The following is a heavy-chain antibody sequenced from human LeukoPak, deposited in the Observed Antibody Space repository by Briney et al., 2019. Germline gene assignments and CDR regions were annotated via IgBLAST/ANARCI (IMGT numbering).Heavy chain of an antibody. J-gene: IGHJ4*02. V-gene: IGHV3-23*01. CDR1: GFTFSSYG. D-gene: IGHD2-15*01. CDR2: ISGSGGST. CDR3: ARGRGPYCSGGSCYSDY. Sequence: GGSLRLSCAASGFTFSSYGMSWVRQAPGKGLEWVSAISGSGGSTYYADSVKGRFTISRDNSKNTLYLQMNSLRAEDTAVYYCARGRGPYCSGGSCYSDYWGQGTLVTVSS.